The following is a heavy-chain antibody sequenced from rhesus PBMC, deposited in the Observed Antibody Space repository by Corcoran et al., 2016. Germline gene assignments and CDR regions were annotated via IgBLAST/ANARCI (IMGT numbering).Heavy chain of an antibody. CDR1: GGSLRGGYY. V-gene: IGHV4S7*01. CDR2: IYGNSATT. J-gene: IGHJ4*01. D-gene: IGHD6-31*01. CDR3: ARFAGSGWPFDY. Sequence: QVHLPESGPGLAKPSETLSLTCAVSGGSLRGGYYWGWIRQPPGKGLEWIGNIYGNSATTYYNSSLESRVTISKDTSKNQFSLKLTSVTAADTAVYYCARFAGSGWPFDYWGQGVLVTVSS.